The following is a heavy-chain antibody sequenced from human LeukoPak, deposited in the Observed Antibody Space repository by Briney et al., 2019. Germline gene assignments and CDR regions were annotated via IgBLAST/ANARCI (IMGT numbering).Heavy chain of an antibody. V-gene: IGHV3-15*01. CDR3: TTEDDFWSGYQDY. CDR1: GFTFSNAW. CDR2: IQSKTEHGTT. Sequence: PAGSLRLSCAASGFTFSNAWMSWVRQAPGKGLEWVGRIQSKTEHGTTDYAAPVKGRFTISRDDSKNTLYLQMNSLKTEDTAVYYCTTEDDFWSGYQDYWGLGTLVTVSS. J-gene: IGHJ4*02. D-gene: IGHD3-3*01.